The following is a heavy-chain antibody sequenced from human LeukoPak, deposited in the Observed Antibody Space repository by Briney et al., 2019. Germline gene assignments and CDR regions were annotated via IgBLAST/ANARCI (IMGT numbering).Heavy chain of an antibody. J-gene: IGHJ5*02. D-gene: IGHD1-1*01. CDR3: ARRTHDH. Sequence: GASVKVSCKASGYTFTGYYMHWVRQAPGQGLEWMGWINPNSGGTNYAQKFQGRVAMTRDTSITTLYMELSSLRSDDTAVYYCARRTHDHWGQGTLVTVSS. V-gene: IGHV1-2*02. CDR1: GYTFTGYY. CDR2: INPNSGGT.